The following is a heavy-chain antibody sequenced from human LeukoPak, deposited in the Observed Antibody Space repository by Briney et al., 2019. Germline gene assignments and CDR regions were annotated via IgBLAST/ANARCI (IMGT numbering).Heavy chain of an antibody. D-gene: IGHD6-13*01. CDR1: GYSISSGYH. V-gene: IGHV4-38-2*01. J-gene: IGHJ5*02. Sequence: PSETLSLTCAVSGYSISSGYHWAWIRQPPGKGLEWIGSMSHSGSTYYNPSLKSRVTISVDTSKNQFSVKLSSVTAADTAVYFCARPSAADSINWFDPWGQGTLVTVSS. CDR3: ARPSAADSINWFDP. CDR2: MSHSGST.